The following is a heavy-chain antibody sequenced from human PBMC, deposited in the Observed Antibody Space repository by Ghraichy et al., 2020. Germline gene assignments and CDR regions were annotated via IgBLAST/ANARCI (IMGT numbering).Heavy chain of an antibody. V-gene: IGHV3-11*01. D-gene: IGHD6-13*01. J-gene: IGHJ5*02. CDR3: ARVGSSSWYFGYNWFDP. Sequence: GSLNISCAASGFTFSDYYMSWIRQAPGKGLEWVSYISSSGSTIYYADSVKGRFTISRDNAKNSLYLQMNSLRAEDTAVYYCARVGSSSWYFGYNWFDPWGQGTLVTVSS. CDR2: ISSSGSTI. CDR1: GFTFSDYY.